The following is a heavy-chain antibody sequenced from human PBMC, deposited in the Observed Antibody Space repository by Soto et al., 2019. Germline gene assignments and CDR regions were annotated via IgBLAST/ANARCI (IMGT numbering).Heavy chain of an antibody. CDR2: TYYRSKWYN. CDR3: ARDSRIQLWPYYYYYGMDV. D-gene: IGHD5-18*01. Sequence: KQSQTLSLTCAISGDSVSSNSAAWNWIRQSPSRGLEWLGRTYYRSKWYNDYAVSVKSRITINPDTSKNQFSLQLNSVTPEDTAVYYCARDSRIQLWPYYYYYGMDVWGQGTTVTVSS. J-gene: IGHJ6*02. V-gene: IGHV6-1*01. CDR1: GDSVSSNSAA.